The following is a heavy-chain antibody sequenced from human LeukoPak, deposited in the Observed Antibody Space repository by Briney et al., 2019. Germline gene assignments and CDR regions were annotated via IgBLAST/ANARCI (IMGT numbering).Heavy chain of an antibody. CDR3: AGIWQYFDY. CDR2: INSDGSSA. Sequence: PGGSLRLSCAASGFTFSTSWMRWVRQAPGKGLEWVSRINSDGSSANYADSVKGRFTISRDNAKNTLYLQMNTLRAEDTAVYYCAGIWQYFDYWGQGTLVTVSS. D-gene: IGHD1-14*01. CDR1: GFTFSTSW. J-gene: IGHJ4*02. V-gene: IGHV3-74*01.